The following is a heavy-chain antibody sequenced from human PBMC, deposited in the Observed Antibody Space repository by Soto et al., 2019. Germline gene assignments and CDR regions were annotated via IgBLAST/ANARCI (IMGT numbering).Heavy chain of an antibody. CDR2: MNPSTGNT. Sequence: QVQLVQSGAEVKKPGSSVKVSCKASGGTFTSYDIIWVRQATGQGLEWMGWMNPSTGNTDSAEKFQGRLTMTRNTSISTVYMELSSLSFEDTAVYYCARGRIIVAGGFDPWGQGTLVTVSS. V-gene: IGHV1-8*01. CDR1: GGTFTSYD. CDR3: ARGRIIVAGGFDP. J-gene: IGHJ5*02. D-gene: IGHD6-19*01.